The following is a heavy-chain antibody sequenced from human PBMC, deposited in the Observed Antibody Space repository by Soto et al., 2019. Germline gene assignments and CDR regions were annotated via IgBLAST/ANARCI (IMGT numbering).Heavy chain of an antibody. Sequence: GGSLRLSCAASGFAFSSFSMSWVRQAPGSGLEWVAAITNSFSYIYYADPVKGRFTISRDIAKKSLYLEMNGLRVEDTAVYYCARRSENFWSGYPEAFDLWGQGTVVTVSS. CDR2: ITNSFSYI. V-gene: IGHV3-21*01. CDR1: GFAFSSFS. CDR3: ARRSENFWSGYPEAFDL. D-gene: IGHD3-3*01. J-gene: IGHJ4*02.